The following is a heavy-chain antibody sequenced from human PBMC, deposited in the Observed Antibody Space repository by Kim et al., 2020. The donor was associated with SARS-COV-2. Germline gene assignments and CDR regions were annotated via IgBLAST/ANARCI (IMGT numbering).Heavy chain of an antibody. Sequence: SETLSLTCAVYGGSFSDYNWSWIRQPPGKGVEWIGEINHSGGTNLSPSLKSRLTISVDTSKSQFSLRLKSMTATDTAVYYCARGRAGVVPAPVLGLGPYYEYYAMDVWGRGTPVPVSS. CDR3: ARGRAGVVPAPVLGLGPYYEYYAMDV. V-gene: IGHV4-34*01. D-gene: IGHD2-2*02. CDR1: GGSFSDYN. CDR2: INHSGGT. J-gene: IGHJ6*02.